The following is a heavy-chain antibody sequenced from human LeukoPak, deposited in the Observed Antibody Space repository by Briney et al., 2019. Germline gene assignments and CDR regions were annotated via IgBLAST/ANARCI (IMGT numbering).Heavy chain of an antibody. CDR1: GFTFSSYW. D-gene: IGHD2-8*02. J-gene: IGHJ3*02. V-gene: IGHV3-74*01. CDR3: AREFRVLPDI. Sequence: GGSLRLSCAASGFTFSSYWMHWVRQAPGEGLVWVSRINSDGSTTNYADSVKGRFTISRDNAKNTLYLQMNSLRDEDTPVDYSAREFRVLPDIWGQGTMVTVSS. CDR2: INSDGSTT.